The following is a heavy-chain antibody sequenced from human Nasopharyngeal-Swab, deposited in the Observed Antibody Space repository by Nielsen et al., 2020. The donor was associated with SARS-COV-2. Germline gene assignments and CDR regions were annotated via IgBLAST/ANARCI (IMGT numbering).Heavy chain of an antibody. V-gene: IGHV3-11*04. CDR2: ISTTGSSK. CDR3: ASGGYDFWSGYPSDY. CDR1: GFTFSDYC. D-gene: IGHD3-3*01. Sequence: GGSLRLSCAASGFTFSDYCMSWIRQAPGKGLEWVSHISTTGSSKYYADSLKGRFTISRDNDKNSLYLQMNSPRADDTAVYYCASGGYDFWSGYPSDYWGLGTLVTVSS. J-gene: IGHJ4*02.